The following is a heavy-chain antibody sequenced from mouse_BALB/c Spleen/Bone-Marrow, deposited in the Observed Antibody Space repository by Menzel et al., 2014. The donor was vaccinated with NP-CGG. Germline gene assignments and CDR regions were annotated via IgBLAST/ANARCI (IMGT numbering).Heavy chain of an antibody. CDR1: GYSFTGYY. J-gene: IGHJ3*01. V-gene: IGHV1-42*01. CDR2: INPYTGAT. Sequence: EVKLMESGPELVKPGTSVKISCKASGYSFTGYYMHWVKQSHVKSLEWIGRINPYTGATTYNQNFNVKASLTVDKSSSTAYMELHSLTSEVSAVYYCARGDWFTYWGQGTLVTVSA. CDR3: ARGDWFTY.